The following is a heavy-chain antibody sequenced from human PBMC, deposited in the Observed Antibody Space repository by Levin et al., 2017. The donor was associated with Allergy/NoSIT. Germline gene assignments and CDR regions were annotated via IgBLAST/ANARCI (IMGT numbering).Heavy chain of an antibody. CDR3: AKGADSSGSANVFDI. CDR2: ISWNSGKI. Sequence: SCAASGFTFDDYAMHWVRQAPGKGLEWVSSISWNSGKIDYADSVKGRFTISRDSAKNSLYLQMNSLRAEDTALYYCAKGADSSGSANVFDIWGQGTMVTVSS. J-gene: IGHJ3*02. CDR1: GFTFDDYA. V-gene: IGHV3-9*01. D-gene: IGHD3-22*01.